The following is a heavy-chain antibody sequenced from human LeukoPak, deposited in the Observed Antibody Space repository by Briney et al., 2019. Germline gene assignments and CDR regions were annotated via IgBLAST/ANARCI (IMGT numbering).Heavy chain of an antibody. CDR1: GFTFSNAW. CDR3: TTVAATL. J-gene: IGHJ4*02. Sequence: PGGSLRLSCAASGFTFSNAWMSWVRQAPGKGLEWVGRVKSKADGETTDYAAPVKGRFTISRDDSKNTLYLQMNSLKTEDTAVYYCTTVAATLWGQGTLVTVSS. CDR2: VKSKADGETT. V-gene: IGHV3-15*01. D-gene: IGHD2-15*01.